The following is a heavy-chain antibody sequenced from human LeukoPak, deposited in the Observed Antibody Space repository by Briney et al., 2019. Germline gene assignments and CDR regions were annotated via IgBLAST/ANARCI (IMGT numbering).Heavy chain of an antibody. CDR1: GGSISSGGYY. D-gene: IGHD3-22*01. J-gene: IGHJ3*02. V-gene: IGHV4-31*03. CDR3: ARLAPNYYYDSSGSLDI. CDR2: IYYSGSP. Sequence: SQTLSLTCTVSGGSISSGGYYWSWIRQHPGKGLEWIGYIYYSGSPYYNPSLKSRVTISVDTSKNQFSLKLSSVTAADTAVYYCARLAPNYYYDSSGSLDIWGQGTMVTVSS.